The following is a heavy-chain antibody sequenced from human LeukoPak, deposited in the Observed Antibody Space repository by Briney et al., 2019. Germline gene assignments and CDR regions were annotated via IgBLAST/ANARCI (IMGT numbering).Heavy chain of an antibody. CDR2: INHSGST. J-gene: IGHJ3*02. Sequence: PGGSLRLSCAASGFTFSSYSMNWVRQAPGKGLEWIGEINHSGSTNYNPSLKSRVTISVDTSKNQFSLKLSSVTAADTAVYYCARWNFDWLPDAFDIWGQGTMVTVSS. CDR1: GFTFSSYS. CDR3: ARWNFDWLPDAFDI. V-gene: IGHV4-34*01. D-gene: IGHD3-9*01.